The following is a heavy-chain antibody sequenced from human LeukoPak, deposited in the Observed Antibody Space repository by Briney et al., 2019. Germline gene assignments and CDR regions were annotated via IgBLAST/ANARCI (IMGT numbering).Heavy chain of an antibody. D-gene: IGHD3-10*01. CDR3: ARDARFGELPFDY. J-gene: IGHJ4*02. Sequence: SETLSLTCAVYGGSFSGYYWSWIRQPPGKGLEWIGEINHSGSTNYDPSLKSRVTISVDTSKNQFSLKLSSVTAADTAVYYYARDARFGELPFDYWGQGTLVTVSS. V-gene: IGHV4-34*01. CDR2: INHSGST. CDR1: GGSFSGYY.